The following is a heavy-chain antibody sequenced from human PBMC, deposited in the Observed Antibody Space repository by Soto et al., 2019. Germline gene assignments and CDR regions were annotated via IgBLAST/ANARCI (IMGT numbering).Heavy chain of an antibody. CDR2: MSSSSTTK. V-gene: IGHV3-48*02. D-gene: IGHD6-13*01. J-gene: IGHJ6*02. Sequence: GGSLRLSCAASGFTFSSYSMNWVRQAPGKGLEWVSYMSSSSTTKWYADSVKGRFSISRDSAKNSLYLQMNSLRDEDTAVYYCARAISAAGLLYYYAMDVWGQGTTVTVYS. CDR3: ARAISAAGLLYYYAMDV. CDR1: GFTFSSYS.